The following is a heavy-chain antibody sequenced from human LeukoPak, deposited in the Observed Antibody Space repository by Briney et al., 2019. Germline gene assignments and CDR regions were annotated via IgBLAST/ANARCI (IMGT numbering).Heavy chain of an antibody. J-gene: IGHJ4*02. CDR2: IRSKANSYAT. D-gene: IGHD6-19*01. CDR3: TRPIQVSSGWLDY. V-gene: IGHV3-73*01. CDR1: GFTFSGSA. Sequence: PGGSLRLSCAASGFTFSGSAMHWVRQASGKGLEWVGRIRSKANSYATAYAASVKGRFTISRDDSKNTAYLQMNSLKTEDTAVYKFTRPIQVSSGWLDYWGQGTMFTVSS.